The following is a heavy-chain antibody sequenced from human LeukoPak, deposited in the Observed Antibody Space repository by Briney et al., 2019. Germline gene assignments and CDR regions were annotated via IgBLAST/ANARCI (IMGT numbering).Heavy chain of an antibody. D-gene: IGHD2-15*01. V-gene: IGHV4-59*02. CDR1: GGSVSGYY. CDR2: VYYSGST. Sequence: SETLSLTCVVSGGSVSGYYWGWIRQPPGRGLEWIGYVYYSGSTNYNPSFKSRITISVDMPRNQFSLQLSSVTAADTAVYYCARIHRYCSGGACYVLDNWGQGTLVAVSS. CDR3: ARIHRYCSGGACYVLDN. J-gene: IGHJ4*02.